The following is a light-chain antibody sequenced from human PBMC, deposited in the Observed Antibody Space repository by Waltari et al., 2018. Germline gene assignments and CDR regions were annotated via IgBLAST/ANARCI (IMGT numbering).Light chain of an antibody. CDR2: GAS. V-gene: IGKV3-20*01. CDR1: QNVGKNY. J-gene: IGKJ5*01. Sequence: EILLTQSPGTLSLSPGERATLSCRASQNVGKNYLGWYQQRPGQPPRLLIFGASNRATGIPDRFSCSGSGTDFTLTISRLESEDFAVYFCQQYASPPITFGQGTRLE. CDR3: QQYASPPIT.